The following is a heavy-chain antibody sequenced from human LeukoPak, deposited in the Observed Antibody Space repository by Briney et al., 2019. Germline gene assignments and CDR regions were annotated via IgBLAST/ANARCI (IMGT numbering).Heavy chain of an antibody. J-gene: IGHJ4*02. D-gene: IGHD3-22*01. CDR1: GASFNSDDQY. CDR2: IHPSGML. V-gene: IGHV4-31*03. CDR3: SRGLDSRKLGY. Sequence: PSQTLSLTCTVSGASFNSDDQYTSWIRQSPGKGLEWLGSIHPSGMLDNNPSLESRVTMSRDTSMNQFSLTPNSVTAADTAVYFCSRGLDSRKLGYWGQGILVTVSA.